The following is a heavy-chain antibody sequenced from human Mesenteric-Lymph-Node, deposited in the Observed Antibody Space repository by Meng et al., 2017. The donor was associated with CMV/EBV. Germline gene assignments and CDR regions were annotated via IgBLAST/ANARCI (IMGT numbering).Heavy chain of an antibody. CDR2: ITTGSGKT. CDR3: ARVGPFYDLLTGLFKNEYYFDY. CDR1: YP. V-gene: IGHV1-3*04. Sequence: YPIHWVRQAPGPRLEWMGGITTGSGKTKYSQRFQGLVTFTRDTSASTAYMEVSSLTSEDSAIYYCARVGPFYDLLTGLFKNEYYFDYWGQGTLVTVSS. J-gene: IGHJ4*02. D-gene: IGHD3-9*01.